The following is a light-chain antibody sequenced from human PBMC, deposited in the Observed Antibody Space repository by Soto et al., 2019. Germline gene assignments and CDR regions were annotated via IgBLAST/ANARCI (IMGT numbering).Light chain of an antibody. V-gene: IGLV2-14*01. CDR3: SSYTGTNTYV. CDR1: SSDVGGYKF. J-gene: IGLJ1*01. CDR2: DVT. Sequence: QSVLTQPASVSGSPGQSITISCTGTSSDVGGYKFVSWYQQHPGKAPKLMIYDVTNRPSGVSNRFSGSKSGNTASLTISGLQPEDGANYYCSSYTGTNTYVLETGTRVTAL.